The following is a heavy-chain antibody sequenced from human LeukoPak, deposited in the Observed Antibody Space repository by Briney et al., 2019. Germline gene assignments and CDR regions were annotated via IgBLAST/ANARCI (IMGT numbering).Heavy chain of an antibody. J-gene: IGHJ4*02. D-gene: IGHD3-9*01. CDR3: ARRGGTNSRYDILTGYYRYYFDY. Sequence: PGGSLILSCAASGFTFSSYSMNWVRQAPGKGLEWVSSISSSSSYIYYADSVKGRFTISRDNAKNSLYLQMNSLRAEDTAVYYCARRGGTNSRYDILTGYYRYYFDYWGQGTLVTVSS. CDR2: ISSSSSYI. CDR1: GFTFSSYS. V-gene: IGHV3-21*01.